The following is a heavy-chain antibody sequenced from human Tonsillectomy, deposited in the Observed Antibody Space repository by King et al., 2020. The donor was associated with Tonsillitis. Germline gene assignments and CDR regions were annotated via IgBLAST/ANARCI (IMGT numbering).Heavy chain of an antibody. Sequence: VQLVESGGGLVQPGGSLKLSVPPSESPSIGNGSPWSAQPPGKGRLWFSVINSVGISPTYANSGKGGFTTPRDNAKNTLYLQMNSLRAEDTAGYYCARGSSSWYYYYYGMDVWGQGTTVTVSS. D-gene: IGHD6-13*01. CDR1: ESPSIGNG. J-gene: IGHJ6*02. V-gene: IGHV3-74*01. CDR3: ARGSSSWYYYYYGMDV. CDR2: INSVGISP.